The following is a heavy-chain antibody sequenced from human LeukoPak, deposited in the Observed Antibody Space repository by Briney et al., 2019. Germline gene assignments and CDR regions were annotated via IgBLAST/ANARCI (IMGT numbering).Heavy chain of an antibody. CDR2: IYYSGST. V-gene: IGHV4-30-4*01. Sequence: SQTLSLTCTVSGRSISSGDYYWRWIRQPPGKGLEWIRYIYYSGSTYYNPSLKSRVTISVDTSKNQFSLKLSSVTAADTAVYYCARGDIVVVPAARIWFDPWGQGTLVTVSS. CDR3: ARGDIVVVPAARIWFDP. CDR1: GRSISSGDYY. D-gene: IGHD2-2*01. J-gene: IGHJ5*02.